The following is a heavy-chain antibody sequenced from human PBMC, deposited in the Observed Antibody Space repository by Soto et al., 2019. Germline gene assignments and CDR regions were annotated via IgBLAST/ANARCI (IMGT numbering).Heavy chain of an antibody. Sequence: SETLSLTCAVYGGSFSDYYWSWIRQSPGKGLEWIGEINHSGSSNYSPSLKSRVTISVDTSKNQFSLKLSSVTAADTAVYYCAVGFWSGYYRGYFDDWGQRSPVTVSS. CDR1: GGSFSDYY. CDR2: INHSGSS. V-gene: IGHV4-34*01. CDR3: AVGFWSGYYRGYFDD. D-gene: IGHD3-3*01. J-gene: IGHJ4*02.